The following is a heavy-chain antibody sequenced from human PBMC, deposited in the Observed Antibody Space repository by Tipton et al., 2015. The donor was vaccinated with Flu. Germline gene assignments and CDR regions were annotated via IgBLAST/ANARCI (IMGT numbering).Heavy chain of an antibody. CDR2: IDKSGSTI. CDR3: ARGYYMPY. Sequence: SLRLSCAASGFTVSEYDMAWVRQAPGKGLEWISYIDKSGSTIHYADSVKGRFTISRGNAKNSLSLQMNSLRAEDTAVYYCARGYYMPYWGQGTPVTVSS. D-gene: IGHD3-22*01. V-gene: IGHV3-48*03. J-gene: IGHJ4*02. CDR1: GFTVSEYD.